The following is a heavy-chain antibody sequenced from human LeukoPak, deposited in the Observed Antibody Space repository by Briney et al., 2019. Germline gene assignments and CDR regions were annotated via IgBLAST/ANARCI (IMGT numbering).Heavy chain of an antibody. V-gene: IGHV3-48*03. CDR3: ARQIGGGYSYGS. Sequence: GGSLRLSCAASGLTFSSYEMNWVRQAPGKGLEWVSYISSSGSTIYYADSVKGRFTISRDNAKNSLYLQMNSLRAEDTAVYYCARQIGGGYSYGSSGQGTLVTVSS. CDR1: GLTFSSYE. D-gene: IGHD5-18*01. CDR2: ISSSGSTI. J-gene: IGHJ5*02.